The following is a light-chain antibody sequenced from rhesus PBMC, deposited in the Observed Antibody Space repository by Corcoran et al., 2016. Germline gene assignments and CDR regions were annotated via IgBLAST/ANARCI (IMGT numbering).Light chain of an antibody. CDR3: QQNYGTPYS. V-gene: IGKV1-74*01. CDR1: ENVNNY. J-gene: IGKJ2*01. CDR2: RAS. Sequence: DIQMTQSPSSLSASVGDRVTITCRASENVNNYLNWYQQKPGKAPKLLIYRASTLQSGVPSTFSGSGSGTEYNFTISSLQSEDVATYYCQQNYGTPYSFGQGTKVEI.